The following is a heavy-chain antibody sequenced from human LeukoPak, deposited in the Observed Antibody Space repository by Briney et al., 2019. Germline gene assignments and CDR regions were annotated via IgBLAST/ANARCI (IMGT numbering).Heavy chain of an antibody. D-gene: IGHD5-18*01. CDR3: AKGVDTTMAASLAS. V-gene: IGHV3-23*01. Sequence: GGSLRLSCAASGFTFSSDAMSWVRQAPGKGLERGSVISGSGAGTYYADSVKGRFTISRDDSKNTLYLQMSSLSAEDTAIYYCAKGVDTTMAASLASWGQGTLVTVSS. CDR1: GFTFSSDA. CDR2: ISGSGAGT. J-gene: IGHJ5*02.